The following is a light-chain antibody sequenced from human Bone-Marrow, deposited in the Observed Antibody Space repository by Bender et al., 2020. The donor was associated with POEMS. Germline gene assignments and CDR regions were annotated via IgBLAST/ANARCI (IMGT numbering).Light chain of an antibody. CDR2: GND. Sequence: QSVLTQPPSASGTPGQRVTISCSGSSSNIGGNAVNWWQQLPGTAPKLLIYGNDQQPSGVPDRFSGSKSGTSASLAISGLQSEDEADYFCSAWDGILKGWVFGGGTELTVL. V-gene: IGLV1-44*01. CDR1: SSNIGGNA. CDR3: SAWDGILKGWV. J-gene: IGLJ3*02.